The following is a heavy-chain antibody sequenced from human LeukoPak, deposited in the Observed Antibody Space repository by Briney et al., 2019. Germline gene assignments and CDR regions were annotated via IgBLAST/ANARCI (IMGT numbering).Heavy chain of an antibody. CDR2: INHSGST. V-gene: IGHV4-34*01. CDR1: GGSFSGYY. Sequence: SETLSLTCAVYGGSFSGYYWSWIRQPPGKGLEWIGEINHSGSTNYNPSLKSRVTIPVDTSKNQFSLKLSSVTAADTAVYYCASGRSAVGHFDYWGQGTLVTVSS. J-gene: IGHJ4*02. D-gene: IGHD4-23*01. CDR3: ASGRSAVGHFDY.